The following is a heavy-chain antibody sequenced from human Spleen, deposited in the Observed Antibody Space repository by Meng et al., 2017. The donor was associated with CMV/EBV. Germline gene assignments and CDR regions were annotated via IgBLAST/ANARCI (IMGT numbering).Heavy chain of an antibody. V-gene: IGHV1-69*05. CDR1: FSNYV. Sequence: FSNYVITWVRQAPGQGLEGMGGIIPGCGTPDDAEKFQGRVTISTDDSTSTASMELTSLRSEDTAVYYCARGPMITFGGVNVWPLEYWGQGTLVTVSS. CDR2: IIPGCGTP. CDR3: ARGPMITFGGVNVWPLEY. D-gene: IGHD3-16*02. J-gene: IGHJ4*02.